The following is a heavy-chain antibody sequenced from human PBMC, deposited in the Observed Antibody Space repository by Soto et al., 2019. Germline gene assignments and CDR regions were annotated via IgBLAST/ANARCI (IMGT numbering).Heavy chain of an antibody. CDR3: ARDGGVYDYRPFDY. CDR1: GGTFSSYA. CDR2: IIPIFGTA. J-gene: IGHJ4*02. V-gene: IGHV1-69*12. D-gene: IGHD4-4*01. Sequence: QVQLVQSGAEVKKPGSSVKVSCKASGGTFSSYAISWVRQAPGQGLEWMGGIIPIFGTANYAQKFQGRVTITADESTSTAYRELSSLRSEDTAVYYCARDGGVYDYRPFDYWGQGTLVTVSS.